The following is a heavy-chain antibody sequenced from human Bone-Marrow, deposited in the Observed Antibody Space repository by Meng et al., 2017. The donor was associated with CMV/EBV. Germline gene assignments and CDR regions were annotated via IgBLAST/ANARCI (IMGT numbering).Heavy chain of an antibody. CDR3: ARDSPLASSKFDP. CDR1: GSSVSSGSYY. J-gene: IGHJ5*02. D-gene: IGHD3-3*02. V-gene: IGHV4-61*01. CDR2: IYYSGST. Sequence: SETLSLTCTVSGSSVSSGSYYWSWIRQPPGKGLEWIGYIYYSGSTNYNPSLKSRVTISVDTSKNQFSLKLSSVTAADTAVYYCARDSPLASSKFDPWGQGTLVTVSS.